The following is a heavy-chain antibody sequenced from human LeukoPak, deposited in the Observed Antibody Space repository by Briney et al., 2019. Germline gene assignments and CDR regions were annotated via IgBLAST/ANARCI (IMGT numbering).Heavy chain of an antibody. CDR1: GFTFSTYW. J-gene: IGHJ5*02. V-gene: IGHV3-7*01. D-gene: IGHD2-15*01. CDR3: AGQSRLGYCSGGSCYSQPFDP. Sequence: GGSLRLSCAASGFTFSTYWMSWVRQAPGKGLEWVANIKQDGSEKYYVDSVKGRFTISRDNAKNSLYLQMNSLRAEDTAVYYCAGQSRLGYCSGGSCYSQPFDPWGQGTLVTVSS. CDR2: IKQDGSEK.